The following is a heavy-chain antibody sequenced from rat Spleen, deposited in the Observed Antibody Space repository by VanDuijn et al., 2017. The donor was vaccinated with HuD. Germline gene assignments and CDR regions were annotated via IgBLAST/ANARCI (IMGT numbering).Heavy chain of an antibody. CDR3: TRRGYLSDWYFDF. CDR2: ISYDGTKT. Sequence: EVKLVESDGGLVQPGRSLKLSCAASGFTFSDFYMAWVRQAPTKGLEWVATISYDGTKTYYRDSVKGRFTSSRDDARSTLNLHMDSLRSEDTAIYYCTRRGYLSDWYFDFWGPGTMVTVSS. CDR1: GFTFSDFY. V-gene: IGHV5-29*01. D-gene: IGHD4-4*01. J-gene: IGHJ1*01.